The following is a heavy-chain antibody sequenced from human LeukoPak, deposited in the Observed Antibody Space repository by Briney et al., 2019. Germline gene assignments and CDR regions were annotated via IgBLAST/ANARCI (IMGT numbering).Heavy chain of an antibody. D-gene: IGHD3-16*01. CDR2: INHSGST. CDR3: ARDSLGVSSIDY. Sequence: PSETLSLTCAVYGGSFSGYYWSWIRQPPGKGLEWIGEINHSGSTNYNPSLKSRVTISVDTSKNQFSLKLSSVTAADTAVYYCARDSLGVSSIDYWGQGTLVTVSS. J-gene: IGHJ4*02. V-gene: IGHV4-34*01. CDR1: GGSFSGYY.